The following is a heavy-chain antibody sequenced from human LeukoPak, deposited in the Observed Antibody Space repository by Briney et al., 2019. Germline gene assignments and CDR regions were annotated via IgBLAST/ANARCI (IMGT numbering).Heavy chain of an antibody. Sequence: PGGSLRLSCAASGFTFSSYGMHWVRQAPGKGLEWVAVISYDGSNKYYADSVKGRFTISRDNSKNTLYLQMNSLRAEDTAVYYCAKNMWVSVVNKELHYFDYWGQGTLVTVSS. CDR3: AKNMWVSVVNKELHYFDY. J-gene: IGHJ4*02. CDR2: ISYDGSNK. D-gene: IGHD1-7*01. CDR1: GFTFSSYG. V-gene: IGHV3-30*18.